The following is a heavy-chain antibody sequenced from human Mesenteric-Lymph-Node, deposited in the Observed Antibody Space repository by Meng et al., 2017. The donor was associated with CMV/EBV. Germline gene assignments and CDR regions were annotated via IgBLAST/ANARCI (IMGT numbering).Heavy chain of an antibody. Sequence: GSLRLSCTVSGGSVSSGSYYWSRIRQPPGKGLEFIGYIYYTRNTNYNPSLMSRVTISLDTSQNHFSLRLTPVTAADTAVYYCARGIWAAAPSDYWGQGILVTVSS. CDR3: ARGIWAAAPSDY. J-gene: IGHJ4*02. CDR2: IYYTRNT. V-gene: IGHV4-61*03. D-gene: IGHD6-13*01. CDR1: GGSVSSGSYY.